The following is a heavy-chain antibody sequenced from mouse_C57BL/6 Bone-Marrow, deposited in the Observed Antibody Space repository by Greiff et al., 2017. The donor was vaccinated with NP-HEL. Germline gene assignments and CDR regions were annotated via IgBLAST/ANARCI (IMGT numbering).Heavy chain of an antibody. V-gene: IGHV5-17*01. J-gene: IGHJ4*01. CDR2: ISSGSSTI. Sequence: EVHLVESGGGLVKPGGSLKLSCEASGFTFSDYGMHWVRKAPEKGLEWVAYISSGSSTIYYADTVKGRFTISRDNAKNTLFLQMTSLRSEETAMYYCARRNPHYYAMDYWGQGTSVTVSS. CDR1: GFTFSDYG. CDR3: ARRNPHYYAMDY.